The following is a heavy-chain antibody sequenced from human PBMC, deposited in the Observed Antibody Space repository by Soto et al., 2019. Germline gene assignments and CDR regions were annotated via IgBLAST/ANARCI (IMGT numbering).Heavy chain of an antibody. Sequence: EVQLLESGGGLVQPGGSLRLSCAASGFTFSSYAMSWVRQAPGKGLEWVSAISGSGGSTYYADSVKGRFTISRDNSKNTLYLQMNSLRAEDTAAYYCASAAREYYYYGMDVWGQGTTVTVSS. CDR3: ASAAREYYYYGMDV. V-gene: IGHV3-23*01. J-gene: IGHJ6*02. CDR1: GFTFSSYA. CDR2: ISGSGGST.